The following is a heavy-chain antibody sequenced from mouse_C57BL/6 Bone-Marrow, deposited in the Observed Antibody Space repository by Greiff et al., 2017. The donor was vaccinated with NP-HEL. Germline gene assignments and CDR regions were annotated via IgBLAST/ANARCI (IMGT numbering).Heavy chain of an antibody. CDR3: ARNYHYYYGSSPWFAY. CDR1: GFSLTSYG. Sequence: VQLVESGPGLVQPSQSLSITCTVSGFSLTSYGVHWVRQSPGKGLEWLGVIWSGGSTDYNAAFISRLSISKDNSKSQVFFKMNSLQADDTAIYYCARNYHYYYGSSPWFAYWGQGTLVTVSA. V-gene: IGHV2-2*01. D-gene: IGHD1-1*01. J-gene: IGHJ3*01. CDR2: IWSGGST.